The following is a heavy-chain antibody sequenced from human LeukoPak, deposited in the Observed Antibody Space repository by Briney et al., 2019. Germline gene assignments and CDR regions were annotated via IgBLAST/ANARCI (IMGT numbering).Heavy chain of an antibody. J-gene: IGHJ3*02. D-gene: IGHD3-10*01. CDR3: ARDPTGDVIRSGGNSGAFDI. V-gene: IGHV3-11*01. Sequence: PGGSLRLSCAASGFTFSNYFMTWIRQAPGRGLEWVSYVSGSGGGAYYADSVKGRFTISRDNAKNSLFLQMNSLRVEDTAVYYCARDPTGDVIRSGGNSGAFDIWGQGTTVTVSS. CDR2: VSGSGGGA. CDR1: GFTFSNYF.